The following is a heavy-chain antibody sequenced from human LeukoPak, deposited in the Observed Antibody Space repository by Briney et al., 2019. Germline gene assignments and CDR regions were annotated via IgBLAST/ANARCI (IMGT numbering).Heavy chain of an antibody. V-gene: IGHV1-24*01. CDR1: GYTLTELS. J-gene: IGHJ4*02. CDR3: ARDQEGFDY. Sequence: ASVKVSCKVSGYTLTELSMHCVRQAPGKGLEWMGGFDPEDGETIYAQKFQGRVTVTRDTSTSTVHMELSGLRSEDTAVYYCARDQEGFDYWGQGTLVTVSS. CDR2: FDPEDGET.